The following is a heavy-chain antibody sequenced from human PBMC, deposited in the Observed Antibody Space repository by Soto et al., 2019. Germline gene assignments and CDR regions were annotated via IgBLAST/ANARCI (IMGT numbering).Heavy chain of an antibody. CDR2: ISGSGSST. J-gene: IGHJ4*02. V-gene: IGHV3-23*01. Sequence: PGGSLRLSCAASGFTFSSYAMSWVRQAPGKGLEWVSAISGSGSSTYYADSVKGRFTISRDNSKNTLYLQMNSLRAEDTAVYYCARGYDLYFDYWGQGTLVTVSS. CDR3: ARGYDLYFDY. D-gene: IGHD5-12*01. CDR1: GFTFSSYA.